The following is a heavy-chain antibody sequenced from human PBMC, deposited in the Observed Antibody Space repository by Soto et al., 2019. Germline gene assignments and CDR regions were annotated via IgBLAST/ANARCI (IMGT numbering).Heavy chain of an antibody. CDR2: IYASERI. J-gene: IGHJ5*01. CDR3: ARGSRDCSGGSCYSWDS. CDR1: SDSFGTYF. Sequence: QVQLQESGPGLVKPSETLSLTCTVSSDSFGTYFWRWVRQPAGKGLDWIGHIYASERINYNHSVKSRVTMSMDTSKTQFSLNLTSVTAADTAVYYCARGSRDCSGGSCYSWDSWGQGTLVTVSS. V-gene: IGHV4-4*07. D-gene: IGHD2-15*01.